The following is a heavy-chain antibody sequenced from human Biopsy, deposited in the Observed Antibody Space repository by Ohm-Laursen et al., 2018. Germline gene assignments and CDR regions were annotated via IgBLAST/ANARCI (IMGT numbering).Heavy chain of an antibody. CDR2: IYYNGNT. CDR1: GGSISIGGSY. V-gene: IGHV4-31*11. Sequence: SQTLSLTCAVSGGSISIGGSYWSWIRQHPGKGLEWIGYIYYNGNTNYNPSLKSRVSMSVDTSKNQFSPKLSSVTVADTAVYFCARDRGQNYFDYWGQGIPVTVSS. CDR3: ARDRGQNYFDY. J-gene: IGHJ4*02.